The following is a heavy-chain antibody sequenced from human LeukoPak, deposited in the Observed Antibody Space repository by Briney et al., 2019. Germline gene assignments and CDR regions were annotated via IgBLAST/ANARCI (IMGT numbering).Heavy chain of an antibody. CDR2: IYYSGST. J-gene: IGHJ4*02. CDR3: ARQYGSGSAYTPVVDL. Sequence: SETLSLTCTVSGGSISSHYYWIWIRQPPGKGLEWIGSIYYSGSTYYNPSLKSRVTISVDTSKNQFSLKLASLTAAETAVYYCARQYGSGSAYTPVVDLWGQGTLVTVSS. CDR1: GGSISSHYY. V-gene: IGHV4-39*01. D-gene: IGHD3-10*01.